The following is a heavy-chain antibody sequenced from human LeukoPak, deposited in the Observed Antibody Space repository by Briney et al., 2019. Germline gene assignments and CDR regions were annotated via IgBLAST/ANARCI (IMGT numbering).Heavy chain of an antibody. CDR3: VNDCSSSSCYDY. Sequence: GGSLRLSCAASGFTFSSYSMNWVRQAPGKGLEWVSSISSSSSYIYYADSVKGRFTISRDNAKNSLYLQLNSLRAEDTAVYYCVNDCSSSSCYDYWVQGTLVTVSS. V-gene: IGHV3-21*01. J-gene: IGHJ4*02. D-gene: IGHD2-2*01. CDR1: GFTFSSYS. CDR2: ISSSSSYI.